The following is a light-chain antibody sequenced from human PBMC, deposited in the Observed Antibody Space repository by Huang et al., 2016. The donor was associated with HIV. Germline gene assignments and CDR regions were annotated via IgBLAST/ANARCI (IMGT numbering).Light chain of an antibody. CDR3: LQHYSCPST. CDR1: QGINNR. V-gene: IGKV1-17*03. CDR2: SVS. J-gene: IGKJ2*02. Sequence: DIQMTQSPSAMSASVGDRVTITCRASQGINNRLAWFQQKPGKAPQRLIYSVSNLQSGVPSRFSGDRSGTEFTLIIRGLQPEDFATDYCLQHYSCPSTCGRGTKLEIK.